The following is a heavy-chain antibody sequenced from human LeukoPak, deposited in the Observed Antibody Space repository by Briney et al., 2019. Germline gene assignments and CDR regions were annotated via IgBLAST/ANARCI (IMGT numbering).Heavy chain of an antibody. J-gene: IGHJ5*02. V-gene: IGHV1-2*02. Sequence: ASVKVSCKASGYTFTAYFMHWVRQAPGQGLEWMGWINPNTGGTNYAQNFQGRVTMTRDTSISTAYMELSRLTSDDTAAYYCARRYCRGLSCYSLDLWGQGTLVTVSS. CDR1: GYTFTAYF. D-gene: IGHD2-15*01. CDR2: INPNTGGT. CDR3: ARRYCRGLSCYSLDL.